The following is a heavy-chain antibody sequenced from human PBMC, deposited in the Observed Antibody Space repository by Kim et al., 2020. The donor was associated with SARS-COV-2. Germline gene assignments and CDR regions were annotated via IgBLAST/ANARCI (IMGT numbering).Heavy chain of an antibody. D-gene: IGHD2-15*01. CDR1: GGSITSDY. CDR3: ARLPDIIGWPFDS. CDR2: IAFDGRT. J-gene: IGHJ4*02. V-gene: IGHV4-59*01. Sequence: SETLSLTCSVSGGSITSDYWTWVWQFPGKGMEWIGYIAFDGRTEYNPSLRSRVAMLVDPSKTHFSLTLTSVTAADSAVYFCARLPDIIGWPFDSWGQGILVTVSS.